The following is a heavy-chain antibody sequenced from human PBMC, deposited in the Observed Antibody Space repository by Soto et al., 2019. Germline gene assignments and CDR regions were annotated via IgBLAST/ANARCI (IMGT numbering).Heavy chain of an antibody. CDR2: INHSGST. CDR3: ARGRYRGIDY. D-gene: IGHD3-16*02. CDR1: GGSFSGYY. J-gene: IGHJ4*02. V-gene: IGHV4-34*01. Sequence: QVQLQQWGAGLLKPSETLSLTCAVYGGSFSGYYWSWIRQPPGKGLEWIGEINHSGSTNYNPSLKSRVTISVDTSQNQFSLKLSSVTAADTAVYYCARGRYRGIDYWGQGTLVTVSS.